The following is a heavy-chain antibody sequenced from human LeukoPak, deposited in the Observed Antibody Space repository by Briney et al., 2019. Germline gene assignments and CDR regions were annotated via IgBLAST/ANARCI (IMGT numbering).Heavy chain of an antibody. CDR2: ISTNGVGT. J-gene: IGHJ4*02. CDR1: GFTFSSYA. D-gene: IGHD3-10*01. Sequence: GGSLRLSCAASGFTFSSYAMHWVRQAPGKGLEYVSAISTNGVGTYYANSVKGRFTISRDNSKNTLYLQMGSLRPEDMAVYYCARYTSGSCYDYWGRGTLVTASS. V-gene: IGHV3-64*01. CDR3: ARYTSGSCYDY.